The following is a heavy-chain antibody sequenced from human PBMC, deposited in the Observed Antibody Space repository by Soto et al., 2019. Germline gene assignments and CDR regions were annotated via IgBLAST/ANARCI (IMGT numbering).Heavy chain of an antibody. D-gene: IGHD5-12*01. V-gene: IGHV3-49*03. J-gene: IGHJ4*02. CDR2: SRSKGSGGTT. CDR1: GFTFGAYA. CDR3: TRGMYTAYETAPLFFDF. Sequence: GGSLRLSCTTSGFTFGAYALSWFRQAPGKGLERVGFSRSKGSGGTTEFAASVRGRFTISRDDSNSIAYLQMNSLKTEDTAVYYCTRGMYTAYETAPLFFDFWGQGTLVTVSS.